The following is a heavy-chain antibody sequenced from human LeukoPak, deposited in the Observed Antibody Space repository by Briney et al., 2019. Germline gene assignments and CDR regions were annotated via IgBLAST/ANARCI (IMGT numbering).Heavy chain of an antibody. Sequence: ASVKVSCKASGYTFTSYAMHWVRQAPGQRLEWMGWISAYNGNTNYAQKLQGRVTMTTVTSTSTAYMELRSLRSDDTAVYYCARGVQQQLIYYFDYWGQGTLVTVSS. J-gene: IGHJ4*02. D-gene: IGHD6-13*01. V-gene: IGHV1-18*01. CDR3: ARGVQQQLIYYFDY. CDR1: GYTFTSYA. CDR2: ISAYNGNT.